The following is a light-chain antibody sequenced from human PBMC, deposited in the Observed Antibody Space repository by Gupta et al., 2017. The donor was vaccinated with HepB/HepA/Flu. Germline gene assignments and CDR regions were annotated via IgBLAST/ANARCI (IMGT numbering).Light chain of an antibody. CDR1: QSVSNY. CDR2: ETY. V-gene: IGKV3-11*01. Sequence: EIVLTQSPATLSLSPGERATLSCRASQSVSNYLAWYQQKPGQAPRSRSLETYNRATGITDRFSGSGSGTDFTLNISSLEPEDCAIEDCQQRTFGGGTKVEIK. CDR3: QQRT. J-gene: IGKJ4*01.